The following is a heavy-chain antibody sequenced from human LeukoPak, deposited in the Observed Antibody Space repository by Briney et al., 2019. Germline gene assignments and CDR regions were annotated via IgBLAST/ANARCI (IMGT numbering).Heavy chain of an antibody. CDR2: ISSGGNT. D-gene: IGHD3-22*01. Sequence: GGSLRLSCAASGFIVSSDYMSWVRQAPGKGLEWVSVISSGGNTYYADSVKGRFTISRDISKNTLYLQMNGLRAEDTAVYYCAREVRGYYFDYWGQGTLVTVSS. CDR1: GFIVSSDY. CDR3: AREVRGYYFDY. J-gene: IGHJ4*02. V-gene: IGHV3-53*01.